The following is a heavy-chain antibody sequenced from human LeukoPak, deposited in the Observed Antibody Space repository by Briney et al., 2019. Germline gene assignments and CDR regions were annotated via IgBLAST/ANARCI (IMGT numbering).Heavy chain of an antibody. J-gene: IGHJ4*02. CDR3: ARDSVGGYYDFWSGYSHCFDY. CDR1: GFTFSSYW. Sequence: GGSLRLSCAASGFTFSSYWMSWVRQAPGKGLKWVANIKQDGSEKYYVDSVKGRFTISRDNAKNSLYLQMNSLRAEDTAVYYCARDSVGGYYDFWSGYSHCFDYWGQGTLVTVSS. CDR2: IKQDGSEK. D-gene: IGHD3-3*01. V-gene: IGHV3-7*01.